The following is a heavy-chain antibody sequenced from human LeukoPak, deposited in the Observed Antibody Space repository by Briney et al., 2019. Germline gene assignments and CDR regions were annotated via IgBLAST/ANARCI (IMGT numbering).Heavy chain of an antibody. Sequence: ASVKVSCKATGFTFTNYDINWVRQATGQGLEWMGWMNPINGNTGYAQKFQGRVTMTRNTSISTAYMELSSLRSEDTAVYYCARGGRFLEWFYYYGMDVWGQGTTVTVSS. CDR2: MNPINGNT. J-gene: IGHJ6*02. D-gene: IGHD3-3*01. V-gene: IGHV1-8*01. CDR1: GFTFTNYD. CDR3: ARGGRFLEWFYYYGMDV.